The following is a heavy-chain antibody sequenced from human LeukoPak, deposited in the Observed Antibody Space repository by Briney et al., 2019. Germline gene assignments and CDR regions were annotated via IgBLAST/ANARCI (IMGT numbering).Heavy chain of an antibody. Sequence: ASVKVSFKASGYTFTSCHLHWVRQAPGQGLEWMGIIYSSGDVRGPSQKFQDRLTMTRDTSTSTIYMELSSLRSEDTAVYYCARETPDAYNFYYWVQGTLVTVSS. J-gene: IGHJ4*02. CDR1: GYTFTSCH. CDR3: ARETPDAYNFYY. CDR2: IYSSGDVR. V-gene: IGHV1-46*01. D-gene: IGHD5-24*01.